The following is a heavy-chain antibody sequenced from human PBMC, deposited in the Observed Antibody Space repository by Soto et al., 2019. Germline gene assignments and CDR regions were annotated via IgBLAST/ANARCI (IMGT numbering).Heavy chain of an antibody. Sequence: QVQLVESGGGVVQPGRSLRLSCAASGFIFSSYGMHWVRQAPGKGLEWVAVIWYDGSNQYYADSVKGRFTISRDNSKNTVYLQINSLRAEDTAVYYCARGITMVRGLGYYYGMDVWGQGTMVTVSS. CDR3: ARGITMVRGLGYYYGMDV. V-gene: IGHV3-33*01. D-gene: IGHD3-10*01. J-gene: IGHJ6*02. CDR2: IWYDGSNQ. CDR1: GFIFSSYG.